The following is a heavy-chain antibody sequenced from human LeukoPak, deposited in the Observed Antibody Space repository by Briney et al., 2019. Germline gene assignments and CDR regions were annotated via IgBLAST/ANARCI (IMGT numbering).Heavy chain of an antibody. CDR1: GGSFSGYY. Sequence: SETLSLTCAVYGGSFSGYYWSWIRQPPGKGLEWIGEINHSGSTNYNPSLKSRVTISVDTSKNQFSLKLSSVTAADTAVYYCARAGRITIFRVVRYNWFDPWGQGTLVTISS. CDR2: INHSGST. CDR3: ARAGRITIFRVVRYNWFDP. J-gene: IGHJ5*02. D-gene: IGHD3-3*01. V-gene: IGHV4-34*01.